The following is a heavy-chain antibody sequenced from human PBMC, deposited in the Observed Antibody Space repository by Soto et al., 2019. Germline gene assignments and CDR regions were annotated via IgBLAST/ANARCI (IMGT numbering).Heavy chain of an antibody. Sequence: PGESLKISCGASGFVFTNFWMHWVRHVPGKGLVWVARIDTSGHSTNYAESVKGRFTISRDNAKNTVSLQMNSLRVEDTGVYYCAKDSWYFDLWSQGSQVTVSS. D-gene: IGHD6-13*01. V-gene: IGHV3-74*01. CDR2: IDTSGHST. CDR3: AKDSWYFDL. J-gene: IGHJ4*02. CDR1: GFVFTNFW.